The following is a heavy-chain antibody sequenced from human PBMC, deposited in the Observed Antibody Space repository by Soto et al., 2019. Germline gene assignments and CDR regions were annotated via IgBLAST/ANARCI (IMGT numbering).Heavy chain of an antibody. D-gene: IGHD6-25*01. CDR3: ARGFISGDY. CDR1: GFTFSSHG. J-gene: IGHJ4*02. CDR2: ISSGSGTI. Sequence: EVQLVESGGGLVQPGGSLRLSCAASGFTFSSHGMNWVRQAPGKGLEWVSYISSGSGTIYYADSVKGRFTISRDNAKDSLYLQMNSLRDEDTAVYYCARGFISGDYWGQGTLVTVSS. V-gene: IGHV3-48*02.